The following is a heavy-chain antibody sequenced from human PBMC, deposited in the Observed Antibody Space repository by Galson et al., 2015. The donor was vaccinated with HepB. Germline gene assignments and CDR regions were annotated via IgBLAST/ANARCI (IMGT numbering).Heavy chain of an antibody. J-gene: IGHJ4*02. V-gene: IGHV7-4-1*02. CDR3: ARGWDSSGYYVGGLDYFDY. CDR1: GYTFTSYA. CDR2: INTNTGNP. D-gene: IGHD3-22*01. Sequence: SVKVSCKASGYTFTSYAMNWVRQAPGQGLEWMGWINTNTGNPTYAQGFTGRFVFSLDTSVSTAYLQMSSLKAEDTAVYYCARGWDSSGYYVGGLDYFDYWGQGTLVTVSS.